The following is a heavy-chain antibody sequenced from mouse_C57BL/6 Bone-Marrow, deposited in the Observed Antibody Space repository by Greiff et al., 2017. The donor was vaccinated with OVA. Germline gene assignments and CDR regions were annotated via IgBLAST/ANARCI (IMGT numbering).Heavy chain of an antibody. CDR3: AVTGGEN. D-gene: IGHD4-1*01. CDR2: IDPSDRET. CDR1: GYTFTSYW. V-gene: IGHV1-52*01. J-gene: IGHJ2*01. Sequence: QVQLQQPGAELVRPGSSVKLSCKASGYTFTSYWMHWVKQRPIQGLEWIGNIDPSDRETHYNQKFKDKATLTVDKSSSTAYMQLSSLTSEDSAVYYCAVTGGENWGQGTTLTVSS.